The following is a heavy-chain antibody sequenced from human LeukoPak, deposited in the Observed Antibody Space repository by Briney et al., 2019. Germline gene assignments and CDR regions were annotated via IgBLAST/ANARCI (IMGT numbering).Heavy chain of an antibody. D-gene: IGHD4-17*01. V-gene: IGHV3-53*01. CDR2: IYSGGST. Sequence: GGSLRLSCAASGFTVSSNYMSWVRQAPGKGLEWVSVIYSGGSTYYADSVKGRFTISRDNSKNTLYLQMNSLRAEDTAVYYCASAIDYGDYEAYWGQGTLVTVSS. CDR3: ASAIDYGDYEAY. CDR1: GFTVSSNY. J-gene: IGHJ4*02.